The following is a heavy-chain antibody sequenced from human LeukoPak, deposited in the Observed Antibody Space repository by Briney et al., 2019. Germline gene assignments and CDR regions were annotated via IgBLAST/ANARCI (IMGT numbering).Heavy chain of an antibody. J-gene: IGHJ3*02. D-gene: IGHD3-10*01. CDR2: IRSTGAST. V-gene: IGHV3-23*01. CDR3: AKGALYGSGSYYSAFDI. CDR1: GFTFSAFA. Sequence: GGSLRLSCAASGFTFSAFAMTWVRQAPGKGLEWVSTIRSTGASTYCADSVKGRFTISRDNSKNTLYLQMNILTAKDTAVYYCAKGALYGSGSYYSAFDIWGQGTMVTVSS.